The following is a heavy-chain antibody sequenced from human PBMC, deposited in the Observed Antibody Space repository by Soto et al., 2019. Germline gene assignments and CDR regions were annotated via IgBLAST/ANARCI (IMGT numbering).Heavy chain of an antibody. Sequence: PGGSLRLSCAASGFTFSSYAMSWVRQAPGKGLEWVSAISGSGGSTYYADSVKGRFTISRDNSKNTLYLQMNSLRAEDTAVYYCAKDVKSTGAGITIFGVVISAYFDYWGQGTLVTVSS. CDR1: GFTFSSYA. CDR2: ISGSGGST. CDR3: AKDVKSTGAGITIFGVVISAYFDY. V-gene: IGHV3-23*01. D-gene: IGHD3-3*01. J-gene: IGHJ4*02.